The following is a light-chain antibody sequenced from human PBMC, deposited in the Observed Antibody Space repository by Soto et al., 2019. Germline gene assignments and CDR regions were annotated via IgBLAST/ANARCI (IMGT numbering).Light chain of an antibody. Sequence: IELTPAPGTLSLSPCERATLSCRASQRRSISYIAWYQQNPGRAPRLLVQGVSRRATGIPDRFSDSGSGTDFTLTILCLEPEGFGIYYCEQRRLLIPFG. J-gene: IGKJ5*01. CDR3: EQRRLLIP. V-gene: IGKV3-20*01. CDR1: QRRSISY. CDR2: GVS.